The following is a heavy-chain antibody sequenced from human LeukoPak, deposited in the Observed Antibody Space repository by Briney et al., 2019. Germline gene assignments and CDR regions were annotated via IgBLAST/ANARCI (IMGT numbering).Heavy chain of an antibody. Sequence: GGSLRLSCAASGFTVGSNYMSWVRQAPGKGLEWVSVIYSGGSTYYADSVKGRFTISRDNSKNTLYLQMNSLRAEDTAVYYCARDRWDYGSGFWYFDLWGRGTLVTVSS. V-gene: IGHV3-53*01. CDR3: ARDRWDYGSGFWYFDL. CDR2: IYSGGST. J-gene: IGHJ2*01. D-gene: IGHD3-10*01. CDR1: GFTVGSNY.